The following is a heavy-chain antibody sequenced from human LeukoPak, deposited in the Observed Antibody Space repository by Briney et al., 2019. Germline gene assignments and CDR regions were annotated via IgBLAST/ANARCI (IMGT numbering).Heavy chain of an antibody. V-gene: IGHV3-48*04. CDR2: ISSSSSTI. Sequence: GGSLRLSCAASGFTFSSYSMNWVRQAPGKGLEWVSYISSSSSTIYYADSVKGRFTISRDNAKNSLYLQMNSLRAEDTAVYYCARDRTLLWGRRENAFDIWGQGTMVTVSS. D-gene: IGHD3-16*01. CDR1: GFTFSSYS. CDR3: ARDRTLLWGRRENAFDI. J-gene: IGHJ3*02.